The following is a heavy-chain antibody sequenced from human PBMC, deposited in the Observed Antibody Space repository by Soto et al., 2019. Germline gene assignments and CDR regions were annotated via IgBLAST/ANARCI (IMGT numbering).Heavy chain of an antibody. D-gene: IGHD2-15*01. V-gene: IGHV4-39*01. CDR2: IYYSGST. CDR3: ARHTPAISISDH. CDR1: GRSIGSSSYY. Sequence: SETLSLTCTVSGRSIGSSSYYWGWIRQPPGKGLEWIGSIYYSGSTYYNPSLKSRVTISVDTSKNQFSLTLSSVTAADTAVYYCARHTPAISISDHWGQGTLVTVSS. J-gene: IGHJ4*02.